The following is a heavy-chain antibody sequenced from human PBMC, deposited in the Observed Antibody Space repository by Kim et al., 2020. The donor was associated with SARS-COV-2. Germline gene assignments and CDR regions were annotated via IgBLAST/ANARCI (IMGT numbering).Heavy chain of an antibody. CDR3: ARVRYGSGSYYPDY. CDR2: ISSSSSTI. V-gene: IGHV3-48*02. Sequence: GGSLRLSCAASGFTFSSYSMNWVRQAPGKGLEWVSYISSSSSTIYYADSVKGRFTISRDNAKNSLYLQMNSLRDEDTAVYYCARVRYGSGSYYPDYWGQVTLVTVSS. D-gene: IGHD3-10*01. CDR1: GFTFSSYS. J-gene: IGHJ4*02.